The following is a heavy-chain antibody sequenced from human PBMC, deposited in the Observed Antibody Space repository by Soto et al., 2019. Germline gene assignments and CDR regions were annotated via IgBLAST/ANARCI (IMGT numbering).Heavy chain of an antibody. CDR1: GCSISSYY. V-gene: IGHV4-59*01. CDR3: ARENGYYYGSGSYSWFDP. J-gene: IGHJ5*02. CDR2: IYYSGST. Sequence: SETLSLTCTFSGCSISSYYWSLIRQPPGKGLEWIGYIYYSGSTNYNPSLKSRVTISVDTSKNQFSLKLSSVTAADTAVYYCARENGYYYGSGSYSWFDPWGQGTLVTVSS. D-gene: IGHD3-10*01.